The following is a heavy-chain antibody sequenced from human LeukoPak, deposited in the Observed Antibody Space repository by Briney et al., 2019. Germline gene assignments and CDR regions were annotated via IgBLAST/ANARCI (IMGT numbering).Heavy chain of an antibody. CDR1: GFTFSSYA. D-gene: IGHD2-15*01. CDR3: AKDTHPYCSGGSCYSTFDY. Sequence: GGSLRLSCAASGFTFSSYAMSWVRQAPGKGLEWVSAISGSGGSTYYADSVKGRFTISTDNSKNTLYLQMNSLRAEDTAVYYCAKDTHPYCSGGSCYSTFDYWGQGTLVTVSS. CDR2: ISGSGGST. V-gene: IGHV3-23*01. J-gene: IGHJ4*02.